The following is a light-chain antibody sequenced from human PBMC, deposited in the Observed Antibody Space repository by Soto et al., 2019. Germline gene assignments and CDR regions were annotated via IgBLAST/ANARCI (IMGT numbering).Light chain of an antibody. Sequence: EIVMTQSPATLSVSPGERATLSCRASQSVSGNLAWYQQKPGQAPRLLIYGASTRATGIPARFSGSGSGTEFTLTISSLQSEDFEVYYCQQYNNWPPVTFGQGTKVDIK. CDR2: GAS. V-gene: IGKV3-15*01. CDR1: QSVSGN. CDR3: QQYNNWPPVT. J-gene: IGKJ1*01.